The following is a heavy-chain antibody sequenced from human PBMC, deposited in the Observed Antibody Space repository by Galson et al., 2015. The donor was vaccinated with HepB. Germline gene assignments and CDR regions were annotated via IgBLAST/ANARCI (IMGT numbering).Heavy chain of an antibody. CDR1: ADSVSSNSAA. J-gene: IGHJ4*02. CDR3: ARDLRYFDWFLDY. CDR2: TYYRSKWYN. D-gene: IGHD3-9*01. Sequence: CAISADSVSSNSAAWNWIRQSPSRGLEWLGRTYYRSKWYNNYAVSVKSRITINPDTSKNRFSLQLNSVTPEDTAVYYCARDLRYFDWFLDYWGQGTLVTVSS. V-gene: IGHV6-1*01.